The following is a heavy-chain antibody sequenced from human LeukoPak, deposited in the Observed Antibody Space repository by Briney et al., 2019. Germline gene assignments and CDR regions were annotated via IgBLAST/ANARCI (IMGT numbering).Heavy chain of an antibody. D-gene: IGHD6-19*01. V-gene: IGHV3-21*04. CDR3: AREETRGWSPYYYYYMDV. J-gene: IGHJ6*03. CDR2: ISSSSSYI. CDR1: GFTFSSYS. Sequence: GGSLRLSCAASGFTFSSYSMNWVRQAPGKGLEWVSSISSSSSYIYYADSVKGRFTISRDNSKNTLYLQMNTLRAEDTAVYYCAREETRGWSPYYYYYMDVWGKGTTVTISS.